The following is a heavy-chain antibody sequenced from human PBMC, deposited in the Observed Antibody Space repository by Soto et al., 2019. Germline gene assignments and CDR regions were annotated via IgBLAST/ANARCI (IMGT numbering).Heavy chain of an antibody. CDR1: GDRVSNTSAA. Sequence: SQTVSLICAISGDRVSNTSAAWNWIRQSRSGGLEWLGRTYYTSRWYNDSAVSVMGRITINPDTSRNQFSLQLNSVTPEDTAVYYCARDRSPGSTSWYDCWGQGVLVTVSS. J-gene: IGHJ5*01. D-gene: IGHD2-2*01. CDR2: TYYTSRWYN. CDR3: ARDRSPGSTSWYDC. V-gene: IGHV6-1*01.